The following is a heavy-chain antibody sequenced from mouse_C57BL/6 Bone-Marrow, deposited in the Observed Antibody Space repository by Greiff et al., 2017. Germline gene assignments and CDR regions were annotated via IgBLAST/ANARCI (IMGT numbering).Heavy chain of an antibody. Sequence: EVQLQQSGPELVKPGASVKIPCKASGYTFTDYNMDWVKQSHGKSLEWIGDINPNNGGTIYNQKFKGKATLTVDKSSSTADMELRSLTSEDTAVYYCAREYYGSSFYWYFDVWGTGTTVTVSS. CDR1: GYTFTDYN. CDR3: AREYYGSSFYWYFDV. CDR2: INPNNGGT. D-gene: IGHD1-1*01. V-gene: IGHV1-18*01. J-gene: IGHJ1*03.